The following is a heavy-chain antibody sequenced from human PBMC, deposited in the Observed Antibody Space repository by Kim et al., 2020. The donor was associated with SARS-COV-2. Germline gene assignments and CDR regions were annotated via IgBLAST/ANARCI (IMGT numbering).Heavy chain of an antibody. Sequence: GGSLRLSCAASGFTFSSYWMHWVRQAPGKGLVWVSRINSDGSRISYADSLKGRFTISRDNAKNTLYLQMNSLRAEDTAVYYCARGHLGELSSNDYWGQGTLVTVSS. CDR1: GFTFSSYW. V-gene: IGHV3-74*01. CDR2: INSDGSRI. J-gene: IGHJ4*02. D-gene: IGHD3-16*02. CDR3: ARGHLGELSSNDY.